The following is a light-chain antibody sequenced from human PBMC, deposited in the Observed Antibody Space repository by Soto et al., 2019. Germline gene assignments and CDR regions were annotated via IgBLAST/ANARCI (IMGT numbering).Light chain of an antibody. J-gene: IGKJ3*01. CDR1: QSVSSY. CDR2: DAS. V-gene: IGKV3-11*01. CDR3: QQRSNWGFT. Sequence: IVLTQSPGTLSLSPGERATLSCRASQSVSSYLAWYQQKPGQAPRLLIYDASNRATGIPARFSGSGSGTDFTLTISSLEPEDFAVYYCQQRSNWGFTFGPGTKVDIK.